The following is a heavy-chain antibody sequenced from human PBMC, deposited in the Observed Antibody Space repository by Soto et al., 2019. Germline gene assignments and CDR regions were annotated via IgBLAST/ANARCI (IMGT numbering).Heavy chain of an antibody. Sequence: LRLSCAASGFTFSSYGMHWVRQAPGNGLEWGAVIWYDGSNKYCADSVKGRFTISRDNSKNTLYLQMNSLRAEDTAVYYCARDMTSSGWYEPYWGQGTLVTVSS. CDR2: IWYDGSNK. J-gene: IGHJ4*02. CDR1: GFTFSSYG. CDR3: ARDMTSSGWYEPY. D-gene: IGHD6-19*01. V-gene: IGHV3-33*01.